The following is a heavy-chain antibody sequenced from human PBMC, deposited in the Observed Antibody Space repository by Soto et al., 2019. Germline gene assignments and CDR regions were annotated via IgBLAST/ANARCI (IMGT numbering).Heavy chain of an antibody. J-gene: IGHJ6*02. V-gene: IGHV1-69*13. CDR2: IIPIFGTA. CDR3: ARGPTMVRVVIDPFYYYYVMDV. D-gene: IGHD3-10*01. CDR1: GGTFSSYA. Sequence: VKVSCKASGGTFSSYAISWVRQAPGQGLEWMGGIIPIFGTANYAQKFQGRVTITADESTSTAYMELSSLRSEDTAVYYCARGPTMVRVVIDPFYYYYVMDVWGQGTSVTVSS.